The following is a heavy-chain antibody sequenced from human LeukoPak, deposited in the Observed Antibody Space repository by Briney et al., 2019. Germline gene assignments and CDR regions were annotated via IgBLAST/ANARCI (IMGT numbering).Heavy chain of an antibody. CDR2: MRYDGSNK. D-gene: IGHD1-20*01. V-gene: IGHV3-30*02. CDR1: GFIFSNYF. Sequence: GWSLRLSCAASGFIFSNYFMHWVRQAPGKGLEWVAFMRYDGSNKYYLDSVRGRCTISRDNSKRTLYLQMNSLTGEDTALYYCVNSDNNWNLAYWGQGTLVSVSS. J-gene: IGHJ4*02. CDR3: VNSDNNWNLAY.